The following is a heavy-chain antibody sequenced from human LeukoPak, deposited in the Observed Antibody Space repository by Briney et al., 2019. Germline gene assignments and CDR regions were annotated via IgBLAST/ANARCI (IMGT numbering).Heavy chain of an antibody. D-gene: IGHD5-18*01. CDR3: ARIEDTAMVNPLDY. Sequence: ASAKVSCKASGYTFTSYDINWVRQATGQGLEWMGWMNPNSGNTGYAQKFQGRVTITADKSTSTAYMELSSLRSEDTAVYYCARIEDTAMVNPLDYWGQGTLVTVSS. CDR2: MNPNSGNT. J-gene: IGHJ4*02. CDR1: GYTFTSYD. V-gene: IGHV1-8*01.